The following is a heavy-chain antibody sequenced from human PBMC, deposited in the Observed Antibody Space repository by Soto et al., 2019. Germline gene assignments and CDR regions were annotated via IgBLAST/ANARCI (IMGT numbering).Heavy chain of an antibody. CDR3: ARVLRLHLTWTPAGYFDY. CDR1: GFTFSSYW. J-gene: IGHJ4*02. V-gene: IGHV3-74*01. CDR2: INSDGSIT. D-gene: IGHD3-16*01. Sequence: PGGSLRLSCAASGFTFSSYWMHWVRQAPGKGLVWVSRINSDGSITHYADSVKGRFTISRDNAKNTLYLQMNSLRADDTAVYYCARVLRLHLTWTPAGYFDYWGQGTLVTVS.